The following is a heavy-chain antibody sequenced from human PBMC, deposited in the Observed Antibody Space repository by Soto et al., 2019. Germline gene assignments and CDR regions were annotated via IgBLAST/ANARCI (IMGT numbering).Heavy chain of an antibody. D-gene: IGHD3-3*01. V-gene: IGHV3-23*01. Sequence: PGGSLRLSCAASGFTFSSYAMSWVRQAPGKGLEWVSAISGSGGSTYYADSVKGRFTISRDNSKNTLYLQMNSLRAEDTAVYYCAKVVLTYYDFWSGYHLDYFDYWGQGTLVTVSS. CDR2: ISGSGGST. CDR1: GFTFSSYA. J-gene: IGHJ4*02. CDR3: AKVVLTYYDFWSGYHLDYFDY.